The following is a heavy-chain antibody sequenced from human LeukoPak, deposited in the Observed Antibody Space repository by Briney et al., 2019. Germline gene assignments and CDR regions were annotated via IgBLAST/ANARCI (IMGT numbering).Heavy chain of an antibody. CDR2: INPNSGGT. CDR3: ARGGTLRYDSSGYLS. D-gene: IGHD3-22*01. CDR1: GYTFTCYY. J-gene: IGHJ4*02. V-gene: IGHV1-2*06. Sequence: ASVKVSCKASGYTFTCYYMHWVRQAPGQGLEWMGRINPNSGGTNYAQKFQGRVTMTRDTSISTAYMELSRLRSDDTAVYYCARGGTLRYDSSGYLSWGQGTLVTVSS.